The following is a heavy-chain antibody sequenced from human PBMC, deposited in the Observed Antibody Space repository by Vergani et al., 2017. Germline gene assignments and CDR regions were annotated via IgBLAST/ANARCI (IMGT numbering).Heavy chain of an antibody. CDR1: GGSISSSSYY. D-gene: IGHD2-15*01. J-gene: IGHJ4*02. CDR3: ARIPTTLVEGDD. V-gene: IGHV4-39*01. Sequence: QLQLQESGPGLVKPSETLSLTCTVSGGSISSSSYYWGWIRQPPGKGLEWIGSIYYSGSTYYNPSLKSRVTISVDTSKNQFSLKLSSVTAADTAVYYCARIPTTLVEGDDWGQGTLVTVSS. CDR2: IYYSGST.